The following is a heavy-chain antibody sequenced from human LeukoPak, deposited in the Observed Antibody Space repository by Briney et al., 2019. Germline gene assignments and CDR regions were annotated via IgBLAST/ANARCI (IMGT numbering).Heavy chain of an antibody. CDR2: IYYSGST. CDR1: GGSISSSSYY. Sequence: SETLSLTCTVSGGSISSSSYYWGWIRQPPGKGLEWIGSIYYSGSTYYNPSLKSRVTISVDTSKNQFSLKLSSVTAADTAVYYCARLQGNLSSGWGQGTLVTVSS. J-gene: IGHJ4*02. V-gene: IGHV4-39*01. CDR3: ARLQGNLSSG. D-gene: IGHD6-19*01.